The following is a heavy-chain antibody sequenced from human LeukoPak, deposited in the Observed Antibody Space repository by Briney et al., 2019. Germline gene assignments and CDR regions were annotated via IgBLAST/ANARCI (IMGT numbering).Heavy chain of an antibody. CDR1: GFTFSNAW. J-gene: IGHJ4*02. D-gene: IGHD1-26*01. V-gene: IGHV3-15*01. CDR2: IKRKIDGETT. CDR3: TSEDQGGFDY. Sequence: GGSLRLSCVASGFTFSNAWMSWVRQAPIKGLEWAGRIKRKIDGETTDYAAPAKGRFTISRDDSKNTLYLQMNSLKTEDTAVYYCTSEDQGGFDYWGRGTLVTVSS.